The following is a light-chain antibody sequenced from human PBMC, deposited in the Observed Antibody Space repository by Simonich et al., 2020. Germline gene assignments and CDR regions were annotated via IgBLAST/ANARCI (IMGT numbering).Light chain of an antibody. CDR1: KLGDKY. Sequence: SYELTQPPSVSVSPGQTASITCSGAKLGDKYACWYQQEPGQSPGLVIYQDSKRPSGIPERFSGSNSGNTATLTISGTQAMDEADYYCQAWDSSTAVFGGGTKLTVL. CDR2: QDS. CDR3: QAWDSSTAV. J-gene: IGLJ3*02. V-gene: IGLV3-1*01.